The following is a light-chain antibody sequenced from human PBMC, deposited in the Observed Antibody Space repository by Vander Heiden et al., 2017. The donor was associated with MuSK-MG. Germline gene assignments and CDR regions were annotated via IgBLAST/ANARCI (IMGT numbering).Light chain of an antibody. V-gene: IGKV3-15*01. J-gene: IGKJ2*01. CDR2: GAS. CDR1: QSIGSD. Sequence: EIVMTQSPATLSLSPGERATLSCRASQSIGSDLAWYQQKPGQAPRLLIYGASTRATGIKARFSGSGDGTEFTLTISSRHSEDFAVYYCQQWNDCLPSYTFGQGTKLEIK. CDR3: QQWNDCLPSYT.